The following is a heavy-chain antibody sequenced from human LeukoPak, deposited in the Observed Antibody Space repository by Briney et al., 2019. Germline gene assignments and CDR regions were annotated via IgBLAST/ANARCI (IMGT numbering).Heavy chain of an antibody. V-gene: IGHV3-7*01. Sequence: GGSLRLSCAASGFTFRSYWMSWIRQAPGKGLEWVANINQDGGEKYHVDSVRGRFTISRDNAKNSLYLQMNSLTAEDTAVYYCARGAFGGYTYQDFYYFDYWGQGTLVTVSS. CDR2: INQDGGEK. J-gene: IGHJ4*02. CDR3: ARGAFGGYTYQDFYYFDY. D-gene: IGHD5-18*01. CDR1: GFTFRSYW.